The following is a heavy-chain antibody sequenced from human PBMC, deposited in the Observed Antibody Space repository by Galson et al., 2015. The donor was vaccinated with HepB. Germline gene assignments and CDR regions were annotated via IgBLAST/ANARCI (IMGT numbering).Heavy chain of an antibody. V-gene: IGHV3-48*02. Sequence: SLRLSCAASGFTFSSCHMNWVRQAPGKGLEWVSYIITSGGRTLYADSVRGRFTISRDNAKNSLHLQMNSLRDEDTAVYYCARVWQDNSGVDHWGQGTLVTVSS. J-gene: IGHJ4*02. D-gene: IGHD4/OR15-4a*01. CDR3: ARVWQDNSGVDH. CDR1: GFTFSSCH. CDR2: IITSGGRT.